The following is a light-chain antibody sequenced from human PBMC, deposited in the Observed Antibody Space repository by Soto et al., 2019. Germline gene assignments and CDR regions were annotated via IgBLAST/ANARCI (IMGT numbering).Light chain of an antibody. J-gene: IGKJ1*01. CDR3: MQALQAWT. V-gene: IGKV2-28*01. Sequence: DIVMTQSPLSLPVTPGEPASISCRSSQSLLHSNGYTFLDWYLQTPGQSPQLLIDLGSIRASGVPDRFSGSGSGTHFTLKISRVEAEDVGVYYCMQALQAWTFGQGTKVEIK. CDR1: QSLLHSNGYTF. CDR2: LGS.